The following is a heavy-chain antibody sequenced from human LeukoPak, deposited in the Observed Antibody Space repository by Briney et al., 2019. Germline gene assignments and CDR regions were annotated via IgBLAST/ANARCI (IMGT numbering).Heavy chain of an antibody. CDR1: GGSISSYC. D-gene: IGHD4-17*01. Sequence: PSETLSLTCTVSGGSISSYCWSWIRQPPGKGLEWIGFIYYSGSTNYNPSLKSRVTISVDTSKNQVSLKLSSVTAADTAVYYCARSLSVTTGGYFDYWGQGTLVTVSS. CDR2: IYYSGST. CDR3: ARSLSVTTGGYFDY. J-gene: IGHJ4*02. V-gene: IGHV4-59*08.